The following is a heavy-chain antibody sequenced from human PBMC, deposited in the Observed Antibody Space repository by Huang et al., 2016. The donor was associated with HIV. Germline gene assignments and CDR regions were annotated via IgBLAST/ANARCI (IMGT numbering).Heavy chain of an antibody. CDR1: GFTFSDYY. CDR3: ARDHSYGWFDY. CDR2: ISSSGSTI. D-gene: IGHD5-18*01. Sequence: QVPLVESWGGFVKPGGSLRFSCAASGFTFSDYYMSWIRQEPGKGLEWVSEISSSGSTIYYADSVKGRFTISRDNAKNSLYLQMNSLRAEDTAVYYCARDHSYGWFDYWGQGTLVTVSS. J-gene: IGHJ4*02. V-gene: IGHV3-11*01.